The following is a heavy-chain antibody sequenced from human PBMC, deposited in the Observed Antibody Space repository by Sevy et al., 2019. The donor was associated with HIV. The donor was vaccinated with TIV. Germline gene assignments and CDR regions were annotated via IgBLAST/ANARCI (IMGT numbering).Heavy chain of an antibody. CDR1: GYTLTKLS. J-gene: IGHJ4*02. CDR2: FDPEDGKT. V-gene: IGHV1-24*01. Sequence: ASVKVSCKVSGYTLTKLSMHWVRQAPGKGLEWMGTFDPEDGKTIYSQKFQGRVTMTEDKSVDTAYMELSSLRSEETAVFYCAITKDYYDNSGYPFDYWGQGTLVTVSS. CDR3: AITKDYYDNSGYPFDY. D-gene: IGHD3-22*01.